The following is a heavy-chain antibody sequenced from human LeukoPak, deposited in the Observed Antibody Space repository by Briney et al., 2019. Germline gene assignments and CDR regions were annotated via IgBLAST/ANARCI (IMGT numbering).Heavy chain of an antibody. CDR1: GGSISTYY. CDR3: ARGVQQWPYYLDY. J-gene: IGHJ4*02. V-gene: IGHV4-59*01. D-gene: IGHD6-19*01. CDR2: VYHSGSA. Sequence: KPSETLSLTCTVSGGSISTYYWNWIRQPPGRGREWVGYVYHSGSASYNPPLKSPVTISVDVSKNQFSLKVTSVTAADTAVYYCARGVQQWPYYLDYWGQGTLVTVSS.